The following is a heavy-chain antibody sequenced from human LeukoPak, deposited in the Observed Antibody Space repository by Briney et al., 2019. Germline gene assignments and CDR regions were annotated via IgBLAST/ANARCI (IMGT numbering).Heavy chain of an antibody. V-gene: IGHV4-38-2*02. Sequence: SETLSLTCTVSGYSISSGYYWGWIRQPPGKGLERIGSIHHSGSTNYNPSLKSRVTISTDTSKNQFSLKLSSVTAADTAVYYCARICFFLTGYLDYWGQGTLVTVSS. J-gene: IGHJ4*02. D-gene: IGHD3-9*01. CDR1: GYSISSGYY. CDR3: ARICFFLTGYLDY. CDR2: IHHSGST.